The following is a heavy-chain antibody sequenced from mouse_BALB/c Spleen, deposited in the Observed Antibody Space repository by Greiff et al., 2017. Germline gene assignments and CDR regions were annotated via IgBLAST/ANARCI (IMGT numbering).Heavy chain of an antibody. D-gene: IGHD1-1*01. Sequence: EVKLVESGGGLVQPGGSRKLSCAASGFTFSSFGMHWVRQAPEKGLEWVAYISSGSSTIYYADTVKGRFTISRDNPKNTLFLQMTSLRSEDTAMYYCARWGLAYYFDYWGQGTTLTVSS. CDR3: ARWGLAYYFDY. V-gene: IGHV5-17*02. CDR1: GFTFSSFG. CDR2: ISSGSSTI. J-gene: IGHJ2*01.